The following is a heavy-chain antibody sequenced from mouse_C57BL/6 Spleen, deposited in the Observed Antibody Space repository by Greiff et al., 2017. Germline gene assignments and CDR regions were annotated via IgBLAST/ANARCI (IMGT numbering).Heavy chain of an antibody. CDR2: ISGGGGNT. CDR1: GFTFSSYT. CDR3: ARHYYGSSYGAMDY. V-gene: IGHV5-9*01. D-gene: IGHD1-1*01. J-gene: IGHJ4*01. Sequence: EVKLMESGGGLVKPGGSLKLSCAASGFTFSSYTMSWVRQTPEKRLEWVATISGGGGNTYYPDSVKGRFTISRDNAKNTLYLQMSSLRSEDTALYYCARHYYGSSYGAMDYWGQGTSVTVSS.